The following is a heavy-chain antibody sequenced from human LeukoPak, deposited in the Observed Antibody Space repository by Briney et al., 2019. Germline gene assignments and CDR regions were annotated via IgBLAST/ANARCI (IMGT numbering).Heavy chain of an antibody. CDR1: GDTFSSYA. D-gene: IGHD3-10*01. V-gene: IGHV1-69*06. CDR3: AGAYYYGSGSYYTLGGFDY. Sequence: GSSVKVSCKASGDTFSSYATSWVRQAPGQGLEWMGGIIPIFGTANYAQKFQGRVTITADKSTSTAYMELSSLRSEDTAVYYCAGAYYYGSGSYYTLGGFDYWGQGTLVTVSS. CDR2: IIPIFGTA. J-gene: IGHJ4*02.